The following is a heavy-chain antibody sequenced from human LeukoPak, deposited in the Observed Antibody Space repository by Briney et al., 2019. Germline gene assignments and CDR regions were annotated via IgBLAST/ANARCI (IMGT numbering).Heavy chain of an antibody. CDR2: IQYSGST. J-gene: IGHJ4*02. D-gene: IGHD1-26*01. Sequence: SETLSLTCTVSGGPISSYYWSWIRQPLGKGLEWIGYIQYSGSTNYNPSLKSRVTISVDTSKIQFSLKLSSVTAADTAVYYCAREDAKRYSGSYLDYWGQGTLVTVSS. CDR3: AREDAKRYSGSYLDY. CDR1: GGPISSYY. V-gene: IGHV4-59*01.